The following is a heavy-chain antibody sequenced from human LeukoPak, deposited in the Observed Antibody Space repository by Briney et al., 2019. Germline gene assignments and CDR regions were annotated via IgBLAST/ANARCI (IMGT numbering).Heavy chain of an antibody. J-gene: IGHJ5*02. CDR1: GFSLTNNY. V-gene: IGHV1-46*01. CDR2: MRPTDAYT. Sequence: ASVKVSCKAFGFSLTNNYMHWVRQAPGQGLEWMGYMRPTDAYTSYAQKFQGRVTMTRDTSTSTVYMELSSLRSEDTAVYYCAREVRIAAKRFDPWGQGTLVTVSS. D-gene: IGHD6-6*01. CDR3: AREVRIAAKRFDP.